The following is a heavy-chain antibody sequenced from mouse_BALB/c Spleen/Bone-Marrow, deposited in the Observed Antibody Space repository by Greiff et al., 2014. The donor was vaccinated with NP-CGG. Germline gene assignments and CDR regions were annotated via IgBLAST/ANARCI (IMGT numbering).Heavy chain of an antibody. J-gene: IGHJ4*01. V-gene: IGHV1-12*01. CDR2: IYPGNGDT. D-gene: IGHD3-1*01. Sequence: SGAELVRPGASVKMSCKASGYTFTSYNMHWVKQTPGQGLEWIGAIYPGNGDTSYNQKFKGEATLTADESSSTAYMQLSSLTSEDSAVYYGARSGSSGYYAMDYWGQGTSVTVSS. CDR1: GYTFTSYN. CDR3: ARSGSSGYYAMDY.